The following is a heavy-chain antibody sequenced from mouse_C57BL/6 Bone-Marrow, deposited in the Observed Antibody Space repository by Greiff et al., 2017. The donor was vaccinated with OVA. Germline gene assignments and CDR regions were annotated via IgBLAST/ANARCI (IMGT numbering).Heavy chain of an antibody. V-gene: IGHV2-2*01. CDR3: ARNIPPVGGFAY. CDR1: GFSLTSYG. D-gene: IGHD1-1*01. CDR2: IWSGGSA. J-gene: IGHJ3*01. Sequence: QVQLQQSGPGLVQPSQSLSISCTVSGFSLTSYGVHWVRQSPGKGLEWLGVIWSGGSADSNAAFISRLSISKDDTKSQVFFKMNSLQADDTAIYYCARNIPPVGGFAYWGQGTLVTVSA.